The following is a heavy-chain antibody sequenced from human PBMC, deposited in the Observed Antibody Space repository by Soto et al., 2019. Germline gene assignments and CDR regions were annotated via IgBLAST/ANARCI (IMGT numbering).Heavy chain of an antibody. CDR3: ARRYKDGRRDCISTSCLFDT. V-gene: IGHV3-30-3*01. Sequence: QVQLVESGGGVVQPGRSLRLSCTASGFTFNTYAMHWVRQAPGKGLEWVAVISFDGSNKNYADSVKGRFTISRDNSKNTLYLQMNSLGAEDTAVYYCARRYKDGRRDCISTSCLFDTWGQGTLVTVSS. D-gene: IGHD2-2*01. CDR1: GFTFNTYA. J-gene: IGHJ5*02. CDR2: ISFDGSNK.